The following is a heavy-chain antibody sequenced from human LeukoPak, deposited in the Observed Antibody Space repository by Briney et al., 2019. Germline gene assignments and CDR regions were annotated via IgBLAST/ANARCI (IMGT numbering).Heavy chain of an antibody. CDR2: ISYSGST. V-gene: IGHV4-59*01. Sequence: SETLSLTCTVSGDSMSSYYWSWIRQPPGKGLEWIAYISYSGSTKYNPSLQNRVTISIDTSKDQFSLKLTSVTAADTAVYYCARDSAQGSGKYYFDYWGQGTLVTVSS. J-gene: IGHJ4*02. CDR3: ARDSAQGSGKYYFDY. CDR1: GDSMSSYY. D-gene: IGHD3-3*01.